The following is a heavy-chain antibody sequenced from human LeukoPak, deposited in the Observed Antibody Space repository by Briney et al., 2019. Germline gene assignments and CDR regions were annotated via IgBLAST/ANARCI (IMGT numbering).Heavy chain of an antibody. CDR1: GGSMSSSSYY. CDR2: IFSSETT. V-gene: IGHV4-39*01. J-gene: IGHJ5*02. D-gene: IGHD3-10*01. CDR3: ASHGGSGSYPPVRDDP. Sequence: SETLSLTCTVSGGSMSSSSYYWAWIRQTPGKGLEWIGSIFSSETTYYNPSLKSRVTISVDTSKNQFSLKLNSVTAADTAVFYCASHGGSGSYPPVRDDPWGQGTLVTVSS.